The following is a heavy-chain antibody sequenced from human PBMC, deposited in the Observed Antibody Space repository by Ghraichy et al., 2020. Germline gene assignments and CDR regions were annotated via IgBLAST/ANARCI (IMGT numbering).Heavy chain of an antibody. J-gene: IGHJ5*02. CDR2: IKLNSGDT. CDR1: GYTFTDYY. CDR3: GRDAARIGNWFDP. D-gene: IGHD2/OR15-2a*01. Sequence: ASVKVSCKASGYTFTDYYIHWVRQAPGQGLEYMGRIKLNSGDTNYEQSFQGRVTMTRDTSINTVYMELSRLGSDDTAIYYYGRDAARIGNWFDPWGQGTLVTVSS. V-gene: IGHV1-2*06.